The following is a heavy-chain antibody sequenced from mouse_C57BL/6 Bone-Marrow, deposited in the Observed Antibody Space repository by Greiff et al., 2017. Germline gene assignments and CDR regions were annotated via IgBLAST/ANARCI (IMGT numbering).Heavy chain of an antibody. CDR1: GYTFTSYW. Sequence: VKQSCKASGYTFTSYWLHWVKQRPGRGLEWIGRIDPNSGGTKYNEKFKRKATLTVDKPSSTAYMLLSSLTSEDSAVYYCARYYYGSSYAYFDVWGTGTTVTVSS. CDR2: IDPNSGGT. J-gene: IGHJ1*03. V-gene: IGHV1-72*01. D-gene: IGHD1-1*01. CDR3: ARYYYGSSYAYFDV.